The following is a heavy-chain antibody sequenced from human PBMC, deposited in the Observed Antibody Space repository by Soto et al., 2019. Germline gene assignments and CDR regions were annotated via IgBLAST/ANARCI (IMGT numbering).Heavy chain of an antibody. CDR2: IRSKAYGGTT. CDR1: GFTFGDYA. CDR3: TRYIQQWLVLAFDV. J-gene: IGHJ3*01. V-gene: IGHV3-49*03. D-gene: IGHD6-19*01. Sequence: GGSLRLSRTASGFTFGDYAMSWFRLAPGKGMEWVGFIRSKAYGGTTEYAASVKGRFTISRDDSKSIAYLQMNSLKTEDTAVYYCTRYIQQWLVLAFDVWGQGTMVTV.